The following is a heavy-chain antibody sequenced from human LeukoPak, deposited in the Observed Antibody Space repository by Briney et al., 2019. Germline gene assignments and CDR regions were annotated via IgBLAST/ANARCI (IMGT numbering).Heavy chain of an antibody. CDR1: GFSLRDYD. D-gene: IGHD3-10*01. CDR2: SVTSSGAI. CDR3: ARDPKGDRAFHI. V-gene: IGHV3-11*01. Sequence: GGSLRLSCAVFGFSLRDYDISWIRQAPGKGLEWVSHSVTSSGAIYHADSVKGRFTISRDNARNSLFLQLNNLRAEDTALYYCARDPKGDRAFHIWGQGTMVTVSS. J-gene: IGHJ3*02.